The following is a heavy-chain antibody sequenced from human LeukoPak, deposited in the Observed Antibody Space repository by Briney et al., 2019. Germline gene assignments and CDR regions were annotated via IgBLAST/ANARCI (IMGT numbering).Heavy chain of an antibody. D-gene: IGHD4-17*01. CDR2: IRSKAYGGTT. CDR1: GFTFGDYA. Sequence: GGSLRLSCTASGFTFGDYAMSWVRQAPGKGLEWVGFIRSKAYGGTTEYAASVKGRFTISRDDSKSIAYLQMNSLKTEDTAMYYCTRGNGEAIDYWGQGTLVTVSS. V-gene: IGHV3-49*04. J-gene: IGHJ4*02. CDR3: TRGNGEAIDY.